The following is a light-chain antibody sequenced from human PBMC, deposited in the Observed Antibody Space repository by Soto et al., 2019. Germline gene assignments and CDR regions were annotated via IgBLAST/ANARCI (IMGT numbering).Light chain of an antibody. Sequence: DIQMTQSPSTLSASIGERVTITCRASQSISSWLAWYQQKPGKAPKLLIYKASSLESGVPSRFSGSGSGTEFTLTISSLQPDDFATYYCQQYNRYPYTFGQGTKREIK. CDR2: KAS. CDR1: QSISSW. V-gene: IGKV1-5*03. J-gene: IGKJ2*01. CDR3: QQYNRYPYT.